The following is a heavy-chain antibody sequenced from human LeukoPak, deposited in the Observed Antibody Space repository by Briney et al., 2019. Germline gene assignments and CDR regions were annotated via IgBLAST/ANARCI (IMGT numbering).Heavy chain of an antibody. Sequence: SETLSLTCAVYGGSFSGYYWSWIRQPPGKGLEWIGEINHSGSTNYNPSLKSRVTISVDTSKNQFSLKLSSVTAADTAVYYCAREVSSSWYSLPYYYYYYMDVWGKGTTVTISS. V-gene: IGHV4-34*01. CDR2: INHSGST. D-gene: IGHD6-13*01. CDR3: AREVSSSWYSLPYYYYYYMDV. J-gene: IGHJ6*03. CDR1: GGSFSGYY.